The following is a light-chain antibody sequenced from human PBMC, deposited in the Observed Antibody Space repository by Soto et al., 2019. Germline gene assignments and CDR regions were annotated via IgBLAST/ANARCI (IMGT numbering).Light chain of an antibody. CDR2: GAS. V-gene: IGKV3-15*01. CDR1: QSVSSN. Sequence: EIVMTQSPATLSVSPGERATLSCRASQSVSSNLAWYQQKPGQAPRLLIYGASTRATGTPARFSGSGSGTDFTLTISSLEPEDFALYYCQQRSTWPTFGQGTRLEIK. CDR3: QQRSTWPT. J-gene: IGKJ5*01.